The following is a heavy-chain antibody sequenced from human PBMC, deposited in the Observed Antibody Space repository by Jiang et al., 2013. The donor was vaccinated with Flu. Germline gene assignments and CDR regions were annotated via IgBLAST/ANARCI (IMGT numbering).Heavy chain of an antibody. CDR1: GYTFTSYA. Sequence: SGAEVKKPGASVKVSCKASGYTFTSYAINWVRQAPGQGLEWMGWISAYNGKTNYPQKLQGRVTMTTDTSTSTTYMELRSLRSDDTAVYYCGRIARAITEDGVDIWGQGTMVTVSS. J-gene: IGHJ3*02. CDR2: ISAYNGKT. V-gene: IGHV1-18*01. CDR3: GRIARAITEDGVDI. D-gene: IGHD2-21*01.